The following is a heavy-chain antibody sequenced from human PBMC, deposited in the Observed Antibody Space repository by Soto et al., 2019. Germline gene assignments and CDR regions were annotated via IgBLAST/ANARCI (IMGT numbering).Heavy chain of an antibody. D-gene: IGHD6-6*01. Sequence: QVQLVQSGAEVKKPGASVKVSCKASGYTFTSYGISWVRQAPGQGLEWMGWISAYNGNTNYPQKLQGRVTMTTDTSTSTAYKELRRLRSDDTAVYYCARSSGSAYWFDPWGQGTLVTVSS. CDR2: ISAYNGNT. J-gene: IGHJ5*02. CDR1: GYTFTSYG. V-gene: IGHV1-18*01. CDR3: ARSSGSAYWFDP.